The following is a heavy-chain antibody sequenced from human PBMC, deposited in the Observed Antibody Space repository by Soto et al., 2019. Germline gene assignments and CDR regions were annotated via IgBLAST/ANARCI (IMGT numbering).Heavy chain of an antibody. V-gene: IGHV3-48*01. CDR3: ASARESYYYYYMDV. CDR2: ISSSSSTI. CDR1: GFTFSSYS. Sequence: GGSLRHSCAASGFTFSSYSMNWGRQAPGKGLEWVSYISSSSSTIYYADSVKGRFTISRDNAKNSLYLQMNSLRAEDTAVYYCASARESYYYYYMDVWGKGTTVTVSS. J-gene: IGHJ6*03.